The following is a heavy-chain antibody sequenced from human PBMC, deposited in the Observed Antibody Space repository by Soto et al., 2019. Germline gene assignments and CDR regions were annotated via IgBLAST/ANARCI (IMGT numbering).Heavy chain of an antibody. CDR3: ARSGEGGGSGSYYTNYFYGMDV. D-gene: IGHD3-10*01. V-gene: IGHV1-69*13. CDR1: GGTFSYA. J-gene: IGHJ6*02. Sequence: SVKVSCKASGGTFSYAISWVRQAPGQGLEWMGEIIPIFGTTNYAQKFQGRVTITADESTSTAYMELTSLRSEDTAVYYCARSGEGGGSGSYYTNYFYGMDVWGHGTTVTVSS. CDR2: IIPIFGTT.